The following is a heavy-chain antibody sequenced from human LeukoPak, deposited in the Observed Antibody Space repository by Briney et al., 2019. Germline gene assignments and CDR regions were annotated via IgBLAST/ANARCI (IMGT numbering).Heavy chain of an antibody. CDR3: AVFLWCVGSCYSDY. CDR1: GYTFTSYD. V-gene: IGHV1-18*01. Sequence: VASVKVSCKASGYTFTSYDINWVRQAPGQGLEWMGWISTYNSNTNYVQKLQGRVTMTTDTSTRTAYMELRSLRSDDTAVYYCAVFLWCVGSCYSDYWGQGTLVTVSS. CDR2: ISTYNSNT. J-gene: IGHJ4*02. D-gene: IGHD2-15*01.